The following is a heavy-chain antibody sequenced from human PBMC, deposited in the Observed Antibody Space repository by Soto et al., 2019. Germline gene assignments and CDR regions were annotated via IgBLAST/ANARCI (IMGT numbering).Heavy chain of an antibody. CDR2: IIPILGIA. Sequence: ASVKVSCKASGGTFSSYTISWVRQAPGQGLEWMGRIIPILGIANYAQKFQGRVTITADKSTSTAYMELGSLRSEDTAVYYCASLWGTSGGPTYPTTTFDPWGQGTLVTVAS. V-gene: IGHV1-69*02. CDR1: GGTFSSYT. J-gene: IGHJ5*02. D-gene: IGHD3-16*01. CDR3: ASLWGTSGGPTYPTTTFDP.